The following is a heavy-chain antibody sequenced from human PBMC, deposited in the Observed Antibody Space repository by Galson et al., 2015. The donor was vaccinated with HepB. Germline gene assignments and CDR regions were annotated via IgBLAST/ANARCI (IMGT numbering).Heavy chain of an antibody. J-gene: IGHJ6*02. CDR2: INTYSGSA. CDR3: ARGGLAALGGPYYAMAV. Sequence: SVKVSCKASGYTFTTYGINWIRQAPGQGLEWMGRINTYSGSANYAQKFQDRVTMTADTSTTTAYLELGSLEFDDTAVYYCARGGLAALGGPYYAMAVWGPGTTVTVSS. CDR1: GYTFTTYG. V-gene: IGHV1-18*01. D-gene: IGHD3-16*01.